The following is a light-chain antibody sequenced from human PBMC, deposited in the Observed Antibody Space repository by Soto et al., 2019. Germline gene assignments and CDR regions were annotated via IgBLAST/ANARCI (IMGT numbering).Light chain of an antibody. V-gene: IGKV3-20*01. CDR3: QQYGTSPCT. CDR1: QTVINSF. CDR2: GAS. J-gene: IGKJ1*01. Sequence: ILLTQSPATLSLSPGERATLSCRASQTVINSFLAWYQQKPGQAPRLLIFGASSRATGIPDRFSGSGSGSDFTLTISRLDPEDFAVYYCQQYGTSPCTFGQGTKVDIK.